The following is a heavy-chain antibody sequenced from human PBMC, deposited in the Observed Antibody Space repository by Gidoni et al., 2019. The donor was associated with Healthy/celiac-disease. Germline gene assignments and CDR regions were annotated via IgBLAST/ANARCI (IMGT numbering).Heavy chain of an antibody. J-gene: IGHJ3*02. CDR3: ARDEIYCGGDCYSDAFDI. Sequence: QVQLVQSGAEVKKPGSSVKVSCKASGGTFSSYAISWVRQAPGQGLEWRGGIIPILGTANDAQKFQGRVTITADESTSTAYMELSSRRSEDTAGYYCARDEIYCGGDCYSDAFDIWGQGTMVTVSS. CDR1: GGTFSSYA. CDR2: IIPILGTA. D-gene: IGHD2-21*02. V-gene: IGHV1-69*01.